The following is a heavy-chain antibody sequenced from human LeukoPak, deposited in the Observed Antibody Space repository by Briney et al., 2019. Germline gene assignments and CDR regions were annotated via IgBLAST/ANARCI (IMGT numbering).Heavy chain of an antibody. V-gene: IGHV3-20*04. CDR3: ARDRVIAAVRPASFDY. Sequence: PGGSLRLSCAASGFTFDDYGMTWVRQAPGKGLEWVSGINWNGGSTGYADSVKGRFTISRDNAKKSLYLQMNSLRAEDTALYYCARDRVIAAVRPASFDYWGQGTLVTVSS. J-gene: IGHJ4*02. CDR2: INWNGGST. D-gene: IGHD6-13*01. CDR1: GFTFDDYG.